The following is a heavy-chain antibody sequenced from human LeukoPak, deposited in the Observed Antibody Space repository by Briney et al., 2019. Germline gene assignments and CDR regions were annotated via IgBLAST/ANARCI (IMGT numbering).Heavy chain of an antibody. J-gene: IGHJ6*02. CDR2: MNPNSGNT. D-gene: IGHD2-2*01. CDR1: GYTFTSYD. V-gene: IGHV1-8*01. CDR3: ARGGPYCSSTSCYYYYGMDV. Sequence: GASVKVSCKASGYTFTSYDIDWVRQATGQGLEWMGWMNPNSGNTGYAQKFQGRVTVTRNTSISTAYMELSSLRSEDTAVYYCARGGPYCSSTSCYYYYGMDVWGQGTTVTVSS.